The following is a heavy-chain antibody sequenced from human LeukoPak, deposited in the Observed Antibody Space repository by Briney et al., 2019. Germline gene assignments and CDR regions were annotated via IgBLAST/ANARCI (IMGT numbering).Heavy chain of an antibody. CDR3: ATHIVVVPAAKTYYYYGMDV. CDR2: IIPILGIA. D-gene: IGHD2-2*01. Sequence: SVKVSCKASGGTFSSYAISWVRQAPGQGLEWMGRIIPILGIANYAQKFQGRVTITADKSTSTAYMELSSLRSEDTAVHYCATHIVVVPAAKTYYYYGMDVWGQGTTVTVSS. CDR1: GGTFSSYA. V-gene: IGHV1-69*04. J-gene: IGHJ6*02.